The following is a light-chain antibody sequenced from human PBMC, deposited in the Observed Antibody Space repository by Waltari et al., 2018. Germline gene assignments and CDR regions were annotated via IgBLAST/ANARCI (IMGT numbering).Light chain of an antibody. J-gene: IGKJ1*01. V-gene: IGKV3-20*01. CDR2: HAS. Sequence: EIVLTQSPGTLPLSPGEGATLPFRASQSVHGALAWYQEKPGHASRLLIYHASNRATGIPDRFSGSGSGTDFSLTISRLEPEDFAVYYCQHYLRLPVTFGQGTKVEI. CDR1: QSVHGA. CDR3: QHYLRLPVT.